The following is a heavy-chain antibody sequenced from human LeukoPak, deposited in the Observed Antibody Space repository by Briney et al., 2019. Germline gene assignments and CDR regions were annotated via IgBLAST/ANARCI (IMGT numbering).Heavy chain of an antibody. J-gene: IGHJ3*02. D-gene: IGHD3-10*01. CDR1: GVSITTYY. CDR3: VGEKSFFGEAI. V-gene: IGHV4-59*01. CDR2: MFYSGTT. Sequence: SETLFLTCTVSGVSITTYYWNWVRQPPGKGLEWIGHMFYSGTTSYNPSLKSRVAISVDTFKSRVSLTVTSVTAADTAVYYCVGEKSFFGEAIWSQGTLVTVSS.